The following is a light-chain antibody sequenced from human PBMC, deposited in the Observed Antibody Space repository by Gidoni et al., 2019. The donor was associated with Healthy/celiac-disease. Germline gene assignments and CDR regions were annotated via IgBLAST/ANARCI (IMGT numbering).Light chain of an antibody. V-gene: IGKV2-28*01. CDR3: MQALQTPRT. J-gene: IGKJ1*01. CDR1: QCLLHSNGCNQ. CDR2: LGS. Sequence: DMATTQSPLSLPVSPGEPASTSCSSSQCLLHSNGCNQLDWYLQKPGQSPQLLIYLGSTRASGVPDRFSGRGSGTDFTLKSSRVEAEDVGVYCCMQALQTPRTFGQGTKVEIK.